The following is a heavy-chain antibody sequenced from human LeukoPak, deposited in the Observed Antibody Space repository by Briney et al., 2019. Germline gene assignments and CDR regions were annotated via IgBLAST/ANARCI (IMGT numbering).Heavy chain of an antibody. CDR2: IYYSGST. D-gene: IGHD1-1*01. CDR3: ARDPGVPNWYFDL. CDR1: GGSISSYY. V-gene: IGHV4-59*01. Sequence: SETLSLTCTVSGGSISSYYWSWIRQPPGKGLEWIGYIYYSGSTNYNPSLKSRVTISVDTSKNQFSLKLSSVTAADTAVYYCARDPGVPNWYFDLWGRGTLVTVSS. J-gene: IGHJ2*01.